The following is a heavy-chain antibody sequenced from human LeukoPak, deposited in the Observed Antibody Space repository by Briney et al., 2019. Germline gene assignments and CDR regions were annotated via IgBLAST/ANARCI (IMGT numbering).Heavy chain of an antibody. V-gene: IGHV3-43D*03. Sequence: PGGSLRLSCAASGFTFSSYAMSWVRQAPGKGLEWVSLISWDGGSTYYADSVKGRFTISRDNSKNSLYLQMNSLRAEDTALYYCAKGEGWRLSSGYSEAIDYWGQGTLVTVSS. D-gene: IGHD3-22*01. CDR3: AKGEGWRLSSGYSEAIDY. CDR1: GFTFSSYA. CDR2: ISWDGGST. J-gene: IGHJ4*02.